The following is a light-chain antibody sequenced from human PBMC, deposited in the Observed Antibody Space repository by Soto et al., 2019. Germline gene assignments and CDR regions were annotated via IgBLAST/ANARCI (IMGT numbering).Light chain of an antibody. V-gene: IGKV3-11*01. CDR1: QSVTSY. Sequence: EIVLTQSPATLSLSPGERATLSCRASQSVTSYLAWYQQKPGQAPRLLISDASNRATGIPARFSGSGSGTDFTLTISSLEPEDFAVYYCQQHSDWPTFGQGTKLEIK. CDR2: DAS. J-gene: IGKJ2*01. CDR3: QQHSDWPT.